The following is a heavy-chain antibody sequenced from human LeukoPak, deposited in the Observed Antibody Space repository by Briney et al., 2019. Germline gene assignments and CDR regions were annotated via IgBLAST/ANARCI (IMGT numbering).Heavy chain of an antibody. J-gene: IGHJ4*02. Sequence: GGSLRLSCAASGFTFSSYAMSWVRQAPGKGLEWVSAISGSGGSTYYADSVKGRFTISRDNSKNTLYLQMNSLRAGDTAVYYCAKTPYYDFWSGYCFDYWGQGTLVTVSS. V-gene: IGHV3-23*01. D-gene: IGHD3-3*01. CDR2: ISGSGGST. CDR1: GFTFSSYA. CDR3: AKTPYYDFWSGYCFDY.